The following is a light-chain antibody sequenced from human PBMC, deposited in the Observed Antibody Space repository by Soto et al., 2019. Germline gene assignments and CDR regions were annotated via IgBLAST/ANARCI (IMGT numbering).Light chain of an antibody. CDR3: QQYYSTPFT. CDR1: QSISSW. CDR2: DAS. Sequence: DIQMTQSPSTLSASVGDRVTITCRASQSISSWLAWYQQKPGKAPKLIIYDASSLESGVPSRFSGSGSGTEFTLTISSLQAEDVAVYYCQQYYSTPFTFGPGTKVDIK. J-gene: IGKJ3*01. V-gene: IGKV1-5*01.